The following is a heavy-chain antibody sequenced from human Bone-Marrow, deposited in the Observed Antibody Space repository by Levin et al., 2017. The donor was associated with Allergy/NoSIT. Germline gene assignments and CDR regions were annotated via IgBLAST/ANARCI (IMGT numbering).Heavy chain of an antibody. V-gene: IGHV1-8*01. CDR2: MNPNSGDT. D-gene: IGHD3-16*01. J-gene: IGHJ4*02. CDR1: GYPFTSYD. CDR3: ARVWGSVDY. Sequence: RESLKISCKASGYPFTSYDINWVRPATGQGLEWMGWMNPNSGDTGYAQKFQGRVTMTRNAAISTAYMELNSLRSEDTAVYYCARVWGSVDYWGQGTLVTVSS.